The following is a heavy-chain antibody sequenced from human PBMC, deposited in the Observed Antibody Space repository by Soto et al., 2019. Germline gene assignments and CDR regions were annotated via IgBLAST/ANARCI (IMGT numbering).Heavy chain of an antibody. CDR3: ARGARGAFDL. V-gene: IGHV3-74*01. CDR1: GFTFSYYW. D-gene: IGHD1-26*01. J-gene: IGHJ3*01. CDR2: IHSDGSST. Sequence: EVQLLESGGGLVQPGESLRLSCAASGFTFSYYWMHWVRQAPGMGLVWVSRIHSDGSSTTYADSVKGRFTISRDNARNKLYMQMNSLRAEDTDVYYCARGARGAFDLWGRGTVLTVSS.